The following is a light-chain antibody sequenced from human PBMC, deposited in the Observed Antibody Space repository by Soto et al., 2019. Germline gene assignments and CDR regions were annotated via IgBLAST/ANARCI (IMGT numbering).Light chain of an antibody. CDR2: AAS. CDR3: QQSYSTPPT. V-gene: IGKV1-39*01. J-gene: IGKJ1*01. Sequence: DIPMTQSPSSLSASVGDRVTITCRASQSISYFLNWYQQKPGKAPKLLIYAASSLQSGVPSRFSGSGSGTDFTLTISSLQPEDFATYYCQQSYSTPPTFGQRTKVEIK. CDR1: QSISYF.